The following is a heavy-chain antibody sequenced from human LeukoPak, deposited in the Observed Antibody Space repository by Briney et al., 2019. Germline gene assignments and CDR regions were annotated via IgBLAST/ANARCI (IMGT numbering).Heavy chain of an antibody. D-gene: IGHD3-16*01. CDR3: ARADRLHGGPYLIGP. Sequence: ASVTVSCKTSGYSFTDYYMHWVRQAPGQGLEWMGWINPNSGGTSSAQKFQGRVTMTRDTSITTVYMEVNWLTSDDTAMYYCARADRLHGGPYLIGPWGQGTLATVSS. V-gene: IGHV1-2*02. J-gene: IGHJ5*02. CDR2: INPNSGGT. CDR1: GYSFTDYY.